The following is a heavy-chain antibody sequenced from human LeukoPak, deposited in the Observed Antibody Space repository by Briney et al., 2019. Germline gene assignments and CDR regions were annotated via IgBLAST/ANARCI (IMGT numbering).Heavy chain of an antibody. CDR3: ARNTLEWLLDDGFDN. CDR2: ISYDGSNK. V-gene: IGHV3-30*03. Sequence: PGGSLRLSCVVSEFTFSSYGMHWVRQAPGKGLEWVAVISYDGSNKYYADSVKGRFIISRDNSKNTLFLQMNRLRAEDTAVYYCARNTLEWLLDDGFDNWGQGTMVTVSS. D-gene: IGHD3-3*01. J-gene: IGHJ3*02. CDR1: EFTFSSYG.